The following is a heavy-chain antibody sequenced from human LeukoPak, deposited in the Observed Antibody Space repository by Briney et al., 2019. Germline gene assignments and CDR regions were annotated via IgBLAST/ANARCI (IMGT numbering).Heavy chain of an antibody. J-gene: IGHJ4*02. CDR1: GGSISSYY. CDR3: ARVGSSGSGSYYPDY. V-gene: IGHV4-4*07. CDR2: INTSGST. D-gene: IGHD3-10*01. Sequence: SETLSLTCTVSGGSISSYYWSWIRQPAGKGLEWIGRINTSGSTNYNPSLKSRVTMPVDTSKNQFSLKLSSVTAADTAMYYCARVGSSGSGSYYPDYWGQGTLVTVSS.